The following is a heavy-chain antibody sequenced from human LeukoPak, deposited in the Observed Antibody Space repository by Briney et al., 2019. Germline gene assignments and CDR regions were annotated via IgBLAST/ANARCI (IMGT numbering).Heavy chain of an antibody. J-gene: IGHJ4*02. V-gene: IGHV3-23*01. CDR2: ISAASGTT. Sequence: GGSLRLSCAASGFTFDNYAMSWVRQAPGKGLQWVSGISAASGTTYYADSVKGRFTISRDNSKNTLSLQMNSLRPEDTAVYYCAKDQDSYGSGSFLTNWGQGTLVTVSS. D-gene: IGHD3-10*01. CDR1: GFTFDNYA. CDR3: AKDQDSYGSGSFLTN.